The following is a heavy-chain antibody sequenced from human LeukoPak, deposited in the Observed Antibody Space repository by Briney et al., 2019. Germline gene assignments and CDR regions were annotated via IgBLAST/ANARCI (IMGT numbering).Heavy chain of an antibody. CDR3: AKDFYGGSDYGGPFDY. D-gene: IGHD4-23*01. Sequence: GGFLRLSCAASGFTFSSYAMSWVRQAPGKGLEWISAISGSGGSTYYADSVKGRFTISRDNSKNTLYLQMNSLRAEDTAVYYCAKDFYGGSDYGGPFDYWGQGTLSPSPQ. CDR2: ISGSGGST. CDR1: GFTFSSYA. J-gene: IGHJ4*02. V-gene: IGHV3-23*01.